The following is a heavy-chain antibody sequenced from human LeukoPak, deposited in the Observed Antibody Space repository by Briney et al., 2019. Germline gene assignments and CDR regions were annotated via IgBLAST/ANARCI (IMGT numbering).Heavy chain of an antibody. CDR3: AKAPVTTCRGAYCYPFDY. J-gene: IGHJ4*02. V-gene: IGHV3-66*01. CDR2: IYSGGST. Sequence: GGSLGLSCAASGFTVSSNYMSWVRQAPGKGLEWVSVIYSGGSTYYADSVKGRFTISRDNSKNTLFLQMNRLRPEDAAVYYCAKAPVTTCRGAYCYPFDYWGQGTLVTVSS. D-gene: IGHD2-21*01. CDR1: GFTVSSNY.